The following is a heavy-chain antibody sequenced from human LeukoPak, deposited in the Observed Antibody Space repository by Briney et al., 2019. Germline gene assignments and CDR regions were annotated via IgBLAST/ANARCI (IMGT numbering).Heavy chain of an antibody. CDR2: ISSSSSYI. Sequence: PGGSLRLSCAASGFTFSSYSMNWVRQAPGKGLEWVSCISSSSSYIYYADSVKGRFTISRDNAKNSLYLQMNSLRAEDTAVYYCARKYSSGWYMSSDYYYMDVWGKGTTVTVSS. CDR1: GFTFSSYS. D-gene: IGHD6-19*01. CDR3: ARKYSSGWYMSSDYYYMDV. J-gene: IGHJ6*03. V-gene: IGHV3-21*01.